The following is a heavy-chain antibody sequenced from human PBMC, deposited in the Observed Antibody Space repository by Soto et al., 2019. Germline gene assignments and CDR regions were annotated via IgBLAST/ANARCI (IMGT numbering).Heavy chain of an antibody. V-gene: IGHV1-18*01. Sequence: ASVKASCKTSGDTFTNFGLSWVRQAPGQGLEWMGWIATYNSNRNYAQKFQGRLTLTTDTSTSTAYMELKSLGYDDTAVYYCARVLRGVVNWFDPWGQGTLVTVS. CDR1: GDTFTNFG. D-gene: IGHD3-10*01. CDR2: IATYNSNR. CDR3: ARVLRGVVNWFDP. J-gene: IGHJ5*02.